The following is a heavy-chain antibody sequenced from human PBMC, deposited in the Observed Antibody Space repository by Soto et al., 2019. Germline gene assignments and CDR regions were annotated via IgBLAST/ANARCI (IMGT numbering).Heavy chain of an antibody. CDR3: ARTVGANIRWFDP. Sequence: QVQLVQSGAEVKKPGASVKVSCKASGYTFTNYGISWVRQAPGQGLEWLGWISAYNGNTNYAQKLQDRVTMTTDTSTTTTYMELRSLRSDDTAVYFCARTVGANIRWFDPWGQGTLVTVSS. CDR1: GYTFTNYG. D-gene: IGHD1-26*01. CDR2: ISAYNGNT. V-gene: IGHV1-18*01. J-gene: IGHJ5*02.